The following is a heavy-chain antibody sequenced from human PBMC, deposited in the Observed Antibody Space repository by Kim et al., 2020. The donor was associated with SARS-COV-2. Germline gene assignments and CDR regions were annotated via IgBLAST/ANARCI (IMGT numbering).Heavy chain of an antibody. Sequence: GGSLRLSCAASGFTFSSYSMNWVRQAPGKGLEWVSYISSSSSTIYYADSVKGRFTISRDNAKNSLYLQMNSLRDEDTAVYYCARDNSSGYYWNYYGMDVWGQGTTVTVSS. J-gene: IGHJ6*02. CDR1: GFTFSSYS. CDR2: ISSSSSTI. D-gene: IGHD3-22*01. V-gene: IGHV3-48*02. CDR3: ARDNSSGYYWNYYGMDV.